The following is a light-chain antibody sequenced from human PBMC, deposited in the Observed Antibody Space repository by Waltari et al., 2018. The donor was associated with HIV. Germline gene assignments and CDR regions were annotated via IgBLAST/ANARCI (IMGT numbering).Light chain of an antibody. J-gene: IGLJ3*02. CDR1: TSNVGNNY. CDR3: GTWDSSVSAGV. Sequence: QSVLTQPPSVSAAPGQQVTTSCSGSTSNVGNNYVSWYQQFPETAPKLIIYDNNKRPSGIPDRFSGSKSGTSATLTITGLQTGDEADYYCGTWDSSVSAGVFGGGSKLTVL. V-gene: IGLV1-51*01. CDR2: DNN.